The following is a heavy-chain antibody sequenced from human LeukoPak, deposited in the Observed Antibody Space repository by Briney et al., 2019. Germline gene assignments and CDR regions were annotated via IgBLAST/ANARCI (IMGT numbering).Heavy chain of an antibody. CDR3: SRGLHDYGDSNYYFDQ. J-gene: IGHJ4*02. CDR2: IRKKGYGETT. CDR1: GFSFSDDA. D-gene: IGHD4-17*01. V-gene: IGHV3-49*03. Sequence: PGRSLRLSCTASGFSFSDDAWSWFRQAPGRGLEFVSFIRKKGYGETTDYAASVRGRFTISRDDAKSTAYLQMNSLEIEDTALYYCSRGLHDYGDSNYYFDQWGRGTQVTVSS.